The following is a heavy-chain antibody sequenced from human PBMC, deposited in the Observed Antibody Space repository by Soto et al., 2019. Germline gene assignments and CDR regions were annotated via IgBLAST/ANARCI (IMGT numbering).Heavy chain of an antibody. Sequence: PGGSLRLSCAASGFTFSGYAMSWVRQAPGKGLEWVSGISGRGSSTLYSDSVKGRFTISRDSSKKSLYLQMNNLRAEDTAVYYCAKAPPSFKWQLQAHFDYWGQGTMVTVSS. CDR3: AKAPPSFKWQLQAHFDY. D-gene: IGHD1-26*01. CDR1: GFTFSGYA. J-gene: IGHJ4*02. V-gene: IGHV3-23*01. CDR2: ISGRGSST.